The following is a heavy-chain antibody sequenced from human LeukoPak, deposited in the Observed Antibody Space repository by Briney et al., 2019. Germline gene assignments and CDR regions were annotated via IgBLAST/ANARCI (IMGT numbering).Heavy chain of an antibody. CDR1: GYTFTTYA. J-gene: IGHJ5*02. Sequence: ASVKVSCKTSGYTFTTYAIHWVRQAPGQRLEWMGLINADDGNTRYSQRFQGRVTITRDTSANTAYMELSSLRFEDTAVCYCARGIVAQPSANWFDPWGQGTPVTVSS. CDR2: INADDGNT. D-gene: IGHD2-2*01. V-gene: IGHV1-3*01. CDR3: ARGIVAQPSANWFDP.